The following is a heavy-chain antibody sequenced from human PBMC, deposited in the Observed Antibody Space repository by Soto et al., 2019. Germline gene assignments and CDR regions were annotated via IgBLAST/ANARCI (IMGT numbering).Heavy chain of an antibody. V-gene: IGHV3-21*01. D-gene: IGHD2-8*01. CDR3: ARARTNAYDGVGDS. J-gene: IGHJ5*01. CDR2: IDGSSSYI. Sequence: EVQLVESGGGLVKPGGSLRLSCAASGFTFSDFFMNWVRQAPGKGLEWVSSIDGSSSYINYADSVKGRFTISRDNAKKSLYLQMNSLRVEDTALYYCARARTNAYDGVGDSWGQGTLVAVSS. CDR1: GFTFSDFF.